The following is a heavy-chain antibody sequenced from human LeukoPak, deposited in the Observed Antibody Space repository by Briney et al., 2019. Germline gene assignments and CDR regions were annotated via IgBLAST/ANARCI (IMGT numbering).Heavy chain of an antibody. V-gene: IGHV1-46*01. CDR2: INPSGGST. J-gene: IGHJ4*02. CDR3: AKDPYSSAWYGRSDY. D-gene: IGHD6-19*01. CDR1: GYTFTSYY. Sequence: ASVKVSCKASGYTFTSYYMHWVRQAPGQGLEWMGIINPSGGSTSYAQKFQGRVNMTRDMSTSTVYMELSSLRSEDTAVYYCAKDPYSSAWYGRSDYWGQGTLVTVSS.